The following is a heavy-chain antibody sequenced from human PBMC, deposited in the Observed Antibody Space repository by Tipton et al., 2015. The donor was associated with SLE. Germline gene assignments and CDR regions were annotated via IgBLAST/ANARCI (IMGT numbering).Heavy chain of an antibody. Sequence: TLSLTCTVSGGSMSTYYWSWIRLPPGKGLEWIGYIYYSGGTSYNPSLNSLVTISVDTSRNQFSLKLTSVTAADSAVYYCARYSLTNWHLDIWGRGTLVTVSS. D-gene: IGHD2-15*01. J-gene: IGHJ2*01. CDR2: IYYSGGT. CDR3: ARYSLTNWHLDI. CDR1: GGSMSTYY. V-gene: IGHV4-59*01.